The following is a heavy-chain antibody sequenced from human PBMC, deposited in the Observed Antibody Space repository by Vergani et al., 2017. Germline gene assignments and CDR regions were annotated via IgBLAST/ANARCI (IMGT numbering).Heavy chain of an antibody. Sequence: QVQLQESGPGLVKPSQTLSLTCTVSGGSISSGGYYWSWIRQHPGKGLEWIGYIYYSGSTYYNPSLKSRFTISVDTSKNQFSLKLSSVTAADTAVYYCARYNFPNSHDDLVVIKGVFDYWGQGTLVTVSS. V-gene: IGHV4-31*03. CDR2: IYYSGST. D-gene: IGHD3-22*01. J-gene: IGHJ4*02. CDR1: GGSISSGGYY. CDR3: ARYNFPNSHDDLVVIKGVFDY.